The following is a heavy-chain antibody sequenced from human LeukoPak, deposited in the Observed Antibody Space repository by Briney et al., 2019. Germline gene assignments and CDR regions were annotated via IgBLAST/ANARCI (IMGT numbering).Heavy chain of an antibody. J-gene: IGHJ4*02. CDR3: ARGAATVTTSYFDY. Sequence: SETLSLTCAVSGGSISSGGYSWSWIRQPPGKGLEWIGYIYHSGSTYYNPSLKSRVTISVDRSKNQFSLKLSSVTAADTAVYYCARGAATVTTSYFDYWGQGTLVTVSS. V-gene: IGHV4-30-2*01. D-gene: IGHD4-17*01. CDR1: GGSISSGGYS. CDR2: IYHSGST.